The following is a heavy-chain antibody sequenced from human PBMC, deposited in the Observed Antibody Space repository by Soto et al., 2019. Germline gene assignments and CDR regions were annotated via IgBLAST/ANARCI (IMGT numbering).Heavy chain of an antibody. D-gene: IGHD4-4*01. V-gene: IGHV1-46*01. CDR2: INPSDGST. CDR3: ARVSNQYYYYYGMDV. CDR1: GYTFTSYY. Sequence: APVKVSCKASGYTFTSYYMHWVRQAPGQGLEWMGMINPSDGSTSYAQKFQGRVTMTRDTSTSTAYMELSSLRSEDTAVYYCARVSNQYYYYYGMDVWGQGTTVTVPS. J-gene: IGHJ6*02.